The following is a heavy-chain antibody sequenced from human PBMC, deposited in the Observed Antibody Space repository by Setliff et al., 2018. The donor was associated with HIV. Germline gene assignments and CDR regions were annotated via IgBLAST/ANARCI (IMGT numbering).Heavy chain of an antibody. V-gene: IGHV3-74*01. J-gene: IGHJ3*02. CDR2: INRDGNST. CDR3: ASWRVPRDAFDI. CDR1: GFTFSSYW. D-gene: IGHD3-3*01. Sequence: PGGSLRLSCAASGFTFSSYWMHWVRQAPGKGLVWVSRINRDGNSTTYADSVKGRFTISRDNAKNTLYLQLNSLRVEDTAVYFCASWRVPRDAFDIWGLGTRVTVSS.